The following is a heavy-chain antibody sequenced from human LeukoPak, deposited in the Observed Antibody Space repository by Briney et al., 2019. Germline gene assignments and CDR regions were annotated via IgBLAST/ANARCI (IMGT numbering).Heavy chain of an antibody. D-gene: IGHD6-19*01. CDR1: GYTLTELS. V-gene: IGHV1-24*01. J-gene: IGHJ3*02. CDR3: ATERRAWKWLVNDAFDI. Sequence: ASVKVSCKVSGYTLTELSMHWVRQAPGKGLEWMGGFDLEDGETIYAQKFQGRVTMTEDTSTDTAYMGLSSLRSEDTAVYYCATERRAWKWLVNDAFDIWGQGTMVTVSS. CDR2: FDLEDGET.